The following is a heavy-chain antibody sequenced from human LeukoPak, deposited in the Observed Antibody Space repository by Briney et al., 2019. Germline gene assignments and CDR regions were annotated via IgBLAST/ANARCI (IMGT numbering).Heavy chain of an antibody. J-gene: IGHJ4*02. V-gene: IGHV1-46*01. CDR3: ARDGRYYGSGSYYNRAPFDY. Sequence: PGGSLRLSCAASGFTFTSYYMHWVRQAPGQGLEWMGIINPSGGSTSYAQKFQGRVTMTRDTSTSTVYMELSSLRSEDTAVYYCARDGRYYGSGSYYNRAPFDYWGQGTLVTVSS. CDR1: GFTFTSYY. CDR2: INPSGGST. D-gene: IGHD3-10*01.